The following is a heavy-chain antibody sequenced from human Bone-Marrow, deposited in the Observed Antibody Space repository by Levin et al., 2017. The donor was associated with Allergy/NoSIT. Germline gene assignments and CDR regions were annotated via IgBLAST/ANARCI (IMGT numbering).Heavy chain of an antibody. Sequence: PGASVKVSCKTSGYTFTSYYIHWVRQAPGQGLEWMGMINPSGGYTSYAQTFQGRVTMTRDTSTSTVYMELSSLRSDDTAVYYCARSFGGHSGDYWGQGTRVTVSS. J-gene: IGHJ4*02. CDR1: GYTFTSYY. D-gene: IGHD3-10*01. V-gene: IGHV1-46*01. CDR3: ARSFGGHSGDY. CDR2: INPSGGYT.